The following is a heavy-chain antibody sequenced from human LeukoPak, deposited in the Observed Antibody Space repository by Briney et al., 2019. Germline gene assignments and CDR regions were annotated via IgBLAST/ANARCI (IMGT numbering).Heavy chain of an antibody. CDR3: ARDPRSYLNPRYYFDY. CDR2: IRYDESKK. D-gene: IGHD1-26*01. CDR1: GFTFSYYG. V-gene: IGHV3-30*02. J-gene: IGHJ4*02. Sequence: TGGSLRLSCAASGFTFSYYGMHWVRQAPGKGLEWVAFIRYDESKKFYGDSVKGRFTISRDNSKNTLYLQMNSLRTEDTAVYYCARDPRSYLNPRYYFDYWGQGTLVTVSS.